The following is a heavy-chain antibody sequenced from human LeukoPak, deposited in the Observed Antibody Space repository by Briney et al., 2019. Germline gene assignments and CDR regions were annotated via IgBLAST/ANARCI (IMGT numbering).Heavy chain of an antibody. J-gene: IGHJ4*02. Sequence: PGGSLRLSCAASGFTFTTYWMSWVRQAPGKGLEWVSSISSSSSYIYYADSVKGRFTISRDNAKNSLYLQMNSLRAEDTAVYYCASALAVAGTSPKTVSDYWGQGTLVTVSS. D-gene: IGHD6-19*01. CDR3: ASALAVAGTSPKTVSDY. CDR2: ISSSSSYI. CDR1: GFTFTTYW. V-gene: IGHV3-21*01.